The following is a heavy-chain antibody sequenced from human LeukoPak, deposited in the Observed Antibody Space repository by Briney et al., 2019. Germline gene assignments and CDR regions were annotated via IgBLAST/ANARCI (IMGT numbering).Heavy chain of an antibody. CDR1: GYTFTGYY. Sequence: GASVTVSCKASGYTFTGYYMHWVRQAPGQGLEWMGRINPNSGGTNYAQKFQGRVTMTRDTSISTAYMELSRLRSDDTAVYYCARESEYSSSFDYWGQGTLVTVSS. V-gene: IGHV1-2*06. CDR3: ARESEYSSSFDY. CDR2: INPNSGGT. J-gene: IGHJ4*02. D-gene: IGHD6-6*01.